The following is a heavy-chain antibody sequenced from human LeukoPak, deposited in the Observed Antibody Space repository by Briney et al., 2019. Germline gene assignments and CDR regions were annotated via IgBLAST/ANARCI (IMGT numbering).Heavy chain of an antibody. V-gene: IGHV4-59*01. J-gene: IGHJ6*02. D-gene: IGHD1-1*01. CDR1: GRSISRYY. CDR2: IYYRGST. CDR3: ARDQNGGMDV. Sequence: PSETLSLTCTVSGRSISRYYWGWIRQPPGKGLEWLGYIYYRGSTNYNPSLKSRVTISVDTSKNQFSLKLSSVTAADTAVYYCARDQNGGMDVWGQGTTVTVSS.